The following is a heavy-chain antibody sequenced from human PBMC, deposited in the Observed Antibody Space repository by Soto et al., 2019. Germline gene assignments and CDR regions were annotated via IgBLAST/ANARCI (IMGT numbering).Heavy chain of an antibody. V-gene: IGHV3-11*01. CDR3: ARFKGITMVRGVIPYYFDY. CDR1: GFTFSDYY. J-gene: IGHJ4*02. Sequence: GGSLRLSCAASGFTFSDYYMSWIRQAPGKGLEWVSYISSSGSTIYYADSVKGRFTISRDNAKNSLYLQMNSLRAEDTAVYYCARFKGITMVRGVIPYYFDYWGQGTLVTVSS. D-gene: IGHD3-10*01. CDR2: ISSSGSTI.